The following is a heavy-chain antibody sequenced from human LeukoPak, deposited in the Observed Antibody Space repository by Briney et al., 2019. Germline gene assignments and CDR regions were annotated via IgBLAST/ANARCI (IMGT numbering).Heavy chain of an antibody. J-gene: IGHJ3*02. CDR2: INAGNGNT. D-gene: IGHD2-21*02. Sequence: ASVKVSCKASGYTFTSYAMHWVRQAPGQRLEWMGWINAGNGNTKYSQKFQGRVTITRDTSASTAYMELSSLRSEDTAVYYCARDQATYCGGDCDAFDIWGQGTMVTASS. V-gene: IGHV1-3*01. CDR1: GYTFTSYA. CDR3: ARDQATYCGGDCDAFDI.